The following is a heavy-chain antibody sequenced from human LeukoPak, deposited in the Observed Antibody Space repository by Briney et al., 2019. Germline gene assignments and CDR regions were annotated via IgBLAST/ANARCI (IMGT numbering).Heavy chain of an antibody. J-gene: IGHJ6*02. CDR1: GYTFTSYG. CDR2: ISAYNGNT. D-gene: IGHD6-6*01. V-gene: IGHV1-18*01. CDR3: ARDGEQLVARYYYYGMDV. Sequence: ASVTVSCKASGYTFTSYGISWVRQAPGQGLEGMGWISAYNGNTNYAQKLQGRVTMTTDTSTSTAYMELRSLRSDDTAVYYCARDGEQLVARYYYYGMDVWGQGTTVTVSS.